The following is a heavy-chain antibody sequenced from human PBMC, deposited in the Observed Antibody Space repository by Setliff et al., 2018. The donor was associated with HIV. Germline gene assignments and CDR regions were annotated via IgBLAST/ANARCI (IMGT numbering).Heavy chain of an antibody. CDR2: IYYTGST. J-gene: IGHJ3*01. V-gene: IGHV4-31*03. CDR3: AGGSNFWSGYPR. D-gene: IGHD3-3*01. Sequence: PSETLSLTCSVSGASINSGSYYWTWIRQHPRKGLEWIGYIYYTGSTYYNPSLKSRVTISVDTSKNQFSLKLSSVTAADTAVYYCAGGSNFWSGYPRWGQGTMVTVSS. CDR1: GASINSGSYY.